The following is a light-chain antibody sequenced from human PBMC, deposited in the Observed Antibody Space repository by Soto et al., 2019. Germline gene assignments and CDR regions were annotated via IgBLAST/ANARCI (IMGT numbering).Light chain of an antibody. J-gene: IGLJ1*01. V-gene: IGLV2-14*01. CDR2: DVS. CDR3: SSYITSNTRQIV. Sequence: APTQPAPGTGFAGGGIPNPCNRNNSDGGGYNYVSWYQQHPGKAPKFMIYDVSNRPSGVSNRFSGSKSGNTASLTISGLQAEDEADYYCSSYITSNTRQIVFGTGTKVTVL. CDR1: NSDGGGYNY.